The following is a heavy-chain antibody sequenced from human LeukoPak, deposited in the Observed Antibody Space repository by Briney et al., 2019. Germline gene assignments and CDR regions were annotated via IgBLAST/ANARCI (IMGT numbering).Heavy chain of an antibody. CDR2: INHSGST. Sequence: PSETLSLTCAVYGGSFSGYYWSWIRQPPGKGLEWIGEINHSGSTNYNPSLKSRVIISVDTSKNQFSLKLSSVTAADTAVYYCARGRPVLLWFGEPSNWFDPWGRGTLVTVSS. J-gene: IGHJ5*02. D-gene: IGHD3-10*01. V-gene: IGHV4-34*01. CDR3: ARGRPVLLWFGEPSNWFDP. CDR1: GGSFSGYY.